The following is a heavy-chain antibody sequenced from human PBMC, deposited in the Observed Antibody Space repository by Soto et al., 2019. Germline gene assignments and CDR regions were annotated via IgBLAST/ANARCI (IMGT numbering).Heavy chain of an antibody. J-gene: IGHJ6*03. Sequence: PSETLSLTCTVSGGSISSSSYYWGWIRQPPGKGLEWIGSIYYSGSTYYNPSLKSRVTISVDTSKNQFSLKLSSVTAADTAVYYCARHLNSNRRPYYYYYYMDVWGKGTTVTVSS. CDR3: ARHLNSNRRPYYYYYYMDV. CDR1: GGSISSSSYY. D-gene: IGHD4-4*01. V-gene: IGHV4-39*01. CDR2: IYYSGST.